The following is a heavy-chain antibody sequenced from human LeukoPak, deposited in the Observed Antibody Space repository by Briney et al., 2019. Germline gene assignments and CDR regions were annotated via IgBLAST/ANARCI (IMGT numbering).Heavy chain of an antibody. CDR3: ARTGYYDSSGPRFNWFDP. CDR2: INTNTGNP. Sequence: ASVKVSCKASGYTFTSYAMNWVRQAPGQGLEWIGWINTNTGNPTYAQGFTGRFVFPLDTSVSTAYLQISSLKAEDTAVYYCARTGYYDSSGPRFNWFDPWGQGTLVTVSS. CDR1: GYTFTSYA. J-gene: IGHJ5*02. V-gene: IGHV7-4-1*02. D-gene: IGHD3-22*01.